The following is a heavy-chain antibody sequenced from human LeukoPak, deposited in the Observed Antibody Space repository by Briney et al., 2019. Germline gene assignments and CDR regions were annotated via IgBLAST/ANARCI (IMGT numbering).Heavy chain of an antibody. CDR1: GYTFTGYY. CDR3: ARDRGGYDYNYYYYYMDV. V-gene: IGHV1-18*04. CDR2: ISAYNGNT. J-gene: IGHJ6*03. D-gene: IGHD5-12*01. Sequence: ASVKVSCKASGYTFTGYYIHWVRQAPGQGLEWMGWISAYNGNTNYAQKLQGRVTMTTDTSTSTAYMELRSLRSDDTAVYYCARDRGGYDYNYYYYYMDVWGKGTTVTISS.